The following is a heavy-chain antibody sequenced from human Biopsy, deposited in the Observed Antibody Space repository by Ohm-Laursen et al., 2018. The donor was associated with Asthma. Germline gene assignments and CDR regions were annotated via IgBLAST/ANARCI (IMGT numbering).Heavy chain of an antibody. Sequence: ASVKVSCKASGYTFNSAGITWVRQTPGQGLEWMGWISVYNGNTKVAQKLQDRVTMITDTSTSTAYMELRSLRSDDTAVYFCARAVDYSHYYGIDVWGQGTTVTV. CDR1: GYTFNSAG. J-gene: IGHJ6*02. CDR3: ARAVDYSHYYGIDV. CDR2: ISVYNGNT. V-gene: IGHV1-18*01. D-gene: IGHD3-10*01.